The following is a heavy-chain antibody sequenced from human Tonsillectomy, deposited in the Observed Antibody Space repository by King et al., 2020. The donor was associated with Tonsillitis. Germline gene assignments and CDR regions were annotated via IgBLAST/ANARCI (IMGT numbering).Heavy chain of an antibody. D-gene: IGHD3-10*01. CDR1: GGSISSYY. CDR2: IYYSGST. CDR3: ARHGFDAFDI. Sequence: QLQESGPGLVKPSETLSLTCTVSGGSISSYYWSWIRQPPGKGLEWIGYIYYSGSTNYNPSLKSRVTISVDTSKNQFSLKLSSVTAADTAMYYCARHGFDAFDICGQGTMVTVSS. J-gene: IGHJ3*02. V-gene: IGHV4-59*08.